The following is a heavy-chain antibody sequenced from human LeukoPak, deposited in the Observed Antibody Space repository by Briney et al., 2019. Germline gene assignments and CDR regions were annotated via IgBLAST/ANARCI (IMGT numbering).Heavy chain of an antibody. Sequence: ASVKVSCKASGYTFTSYGISWVRQAPGQGLEWMGWISAYNGNTNYAQKLQGRVTMTTDTSTGTAYMELRSLRSDDTAVYYCARGPDIVVDNWFDPWGQGTLVTVSS. CDR2: ISAYNGNT. V-gene: IGHV1-18*01. J-gene: IGHJ5*02. CDR1: GYTFTSYG. CDR3: ARGPDIVVDNWFDP. D-gene: IGHD2-2*01.